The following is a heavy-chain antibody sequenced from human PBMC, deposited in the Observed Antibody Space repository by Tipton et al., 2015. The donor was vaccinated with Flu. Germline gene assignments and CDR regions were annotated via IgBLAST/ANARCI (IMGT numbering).Heavy chain of an antibody. CDR3: ARGVWFGELLPFDY. CDR2: IYTSGST. V-gene: IGHV4-61*02. D-gene: IGHD3-10*01. J-gene: IGHJ4*02. CDR1: GGSISSGSYY. Sequence: TLSLTCTVSGGSISSGSYYWSWIRQPAGKGLEWIGRIYTSGSTNYNPSLKSRVTISVDTSKNQFSLKLSSVTAADTAVYYCARGVWFGELLPFDYWGQGTLVTVSS.